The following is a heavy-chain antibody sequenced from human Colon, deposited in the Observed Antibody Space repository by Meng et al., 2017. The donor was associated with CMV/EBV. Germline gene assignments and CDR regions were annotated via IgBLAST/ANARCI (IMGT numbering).Heavy chain of an antibody. J-gene: IGHJ4*02. V-gene: IGHV3-72*01. CDR3: TKVSIIAVPGAYFDF. CDR2: IRNKPDGPTT. D-gene: IGHD2-2*01. CDR1: GFTFSDHR. Sequence: LKISCAASGFTFSDHRMDWFRQAPGKGLEWVARIRNKPDGPTTEYAASVTGRFIISRDDSENSLFLQMNNLKTEDAAVYYCTKVSIIAVPGAYFDFWGQGTLVTVSS.